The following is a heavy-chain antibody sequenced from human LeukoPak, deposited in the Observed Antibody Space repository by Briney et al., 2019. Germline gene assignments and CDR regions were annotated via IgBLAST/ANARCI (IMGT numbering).Heavy chain of an antibody. CDR3: VGEPPGSARFDY. V-gene: IGHV4-59*01. CDR1: GGSINNFY. J-gene: IGHJ4*02. CDR2: VHYSGYT. Sequence: PSETLSLTCTVSGGSINNFYWSWIRQPPGKGLEWIAYVHYSGYTAYNPSLKSRVTMSLDTSKNQFSLKLSSVTAADTAVYYCVGEPPGSARFDYXXRGXLVTVSS.